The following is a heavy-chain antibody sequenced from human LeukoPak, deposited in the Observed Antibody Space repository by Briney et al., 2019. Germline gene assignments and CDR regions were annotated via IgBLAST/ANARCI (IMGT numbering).Heavy chain of an antibody. V-gene: IGHV3-9*01. Sequence: QSGGSLRLSCAASGFTFDDYAMHWVRQAPGKGLERVSGISWNSGSIGYADSVKGRFTISRDNAKNSLYLQMNSLRAEDTALYYCAKDGIHDSSGYYYDEGYYFDYWGQGTLVTVSS. CDR1: GFTFDDYA. D-gene: IGHD3-22*01. CDR2: ISWNSGSI. CDR3: AKDGIHDSSGYYYDEGYYFDY. J-gene: IGHJ4*02.